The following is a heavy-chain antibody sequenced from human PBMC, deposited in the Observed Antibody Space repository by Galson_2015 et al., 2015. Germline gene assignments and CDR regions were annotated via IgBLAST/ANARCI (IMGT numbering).Heavy chain of an antibody. CDR1: GFTFSSYD. CDR3: ARRLSGWADAFDI. Sequence: SLRLSCAASGFTFSSYDMNWVRQAPGKGLEWVSYISSSGSTIYYADSVKGRFTISRDNAKNSLYLQMNSLRAEDTAVYYCARRLSGWADAFDIWGQGTMVTVSS. CDR2: ISSSGSTI. J-gene: IGHJ3*02. D-gene: IGHD6-19*01. V-gene: IGHV3-48*03.